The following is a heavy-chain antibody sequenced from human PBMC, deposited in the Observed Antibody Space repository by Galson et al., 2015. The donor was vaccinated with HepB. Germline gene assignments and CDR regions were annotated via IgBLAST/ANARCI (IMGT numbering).Heavy chain of an antibody. V-gene: IGHV4-39*01. CDR1: GGSISSSSYY. CDR3: ARQVVGESPEHWFDP. CDR2: IYYSGST. J-gene: IGHJ5*02. Sequence: SETLSLTCTVSGGSISSSSYYWGWIRQPPGKGLEWIGSIYYSGSTYYNPSLKSRVTISVDTSKNQFSLKLSSVTAADTAVYYCARQVVGESPEHWFDPWGQGTLVTVSS. D-gene: IGHD3-10*01.